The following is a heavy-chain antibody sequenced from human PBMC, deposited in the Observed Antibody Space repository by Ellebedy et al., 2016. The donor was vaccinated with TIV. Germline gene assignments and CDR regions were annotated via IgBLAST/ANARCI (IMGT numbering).Heavy chain of an antibody. CDR2: FKATDGSR. CDR3: ARMNDYWSAYHYYFDN. D-gene: IGHD3-3*01. CDR1: GDTFSSYC. Sequence: ASVKVSCKESGDTFSSYCVHWVRQAPGQGLQWMGVFKATDGSRIYTQKFQGRVTMTRDTFTNTIYMELSSLRSDDTAVYYCARMNDYWSAYHYYFDNWGQGTLVAVSS. J-gene: IGHJ4*02. V-gene: IGHV1-46*01.